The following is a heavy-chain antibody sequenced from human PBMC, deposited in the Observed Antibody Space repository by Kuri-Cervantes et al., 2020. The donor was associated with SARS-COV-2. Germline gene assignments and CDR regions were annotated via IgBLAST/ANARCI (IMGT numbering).Heavy chain of an antibody. CDR3: ARDLGFVAFEVSGAFDI. Sequence: SETLSLTCAFYGESFSGYYWNWIRQSPGKGLEWIGEVNHRGSTNYNPSLKSRVTISVDTSSKQFSLHLGSVTAADTAVYYCARDLGFVAFEVSGAFDIWGQGTMVTVSS. CDR2: VNHRGST. J-gene: IGHJ3*02. CDR1: GESFSGYY. V-gene: IGHV4-34*01. D-gene: IGHD3-10*01.